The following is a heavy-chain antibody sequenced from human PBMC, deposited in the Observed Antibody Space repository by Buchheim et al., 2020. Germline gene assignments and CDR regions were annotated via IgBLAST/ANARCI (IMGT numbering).Heavy chain of an antibody. CDR1: GFTFTTYS. V-gene: IGHV3-21*01. D-gene: IGHD3-10*01. CDR2: ISSSSDYI. CDR3: ARAMVQGVKYGMDV. J-gene: IGHJ6*02. Sequence: EVQLVESGGGLVQPGGSLRVSCAASGFTFTTYSMSWVRQAPGKGLEWVSSISSSSDYIFYADSVKGRVTISRDNAKNSLYLQMNSLRAEDTAVYYCARAMVQGVKYGMDVWGQGTT.